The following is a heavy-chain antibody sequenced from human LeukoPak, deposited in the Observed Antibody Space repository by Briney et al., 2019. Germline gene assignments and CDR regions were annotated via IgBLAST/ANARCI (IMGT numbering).Heavy chain of an antibody. J-gene: IGHJ4*02. CDR2: INPNSGGT. CDR3: ARDHGLGPAAI. CDR1: GYTFTGYY. V-gene: IGHV1-2*02. D-gene: IGHD2-2*01. Sequence: ASMNVSCKASGYTFTGYYMHWVRQAPGQGLEWMGWINPNSGGTNYAQKFQGRVTMTRDTSISTAYMELSRLRSDDTAVYYCARDHGLGPAAIWGQGTLVTVSS.